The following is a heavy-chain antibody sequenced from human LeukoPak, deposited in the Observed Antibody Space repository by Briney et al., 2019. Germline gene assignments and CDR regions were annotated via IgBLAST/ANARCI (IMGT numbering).Heavy chain of an antibody. V-gene: IGHV3-7*01. CDR2: IKQDGSEK. J-gene: IGHJ4*02. CDR3: ARASPERGYSYGPLDNYFDY. Sequence: GGSLRLSCAASGFTFSDYGMNWVRQAPGKGLEWVANIKQDGSEKYYVDSGKGRFTISRDNAKNSLYLQMNSLRAEDTAVYYCARASPERGYSYGPLDNYFDYWGQGTLVTVSS. D-gene: IGHD5-18*01. CDR1: GFTFSDYG.